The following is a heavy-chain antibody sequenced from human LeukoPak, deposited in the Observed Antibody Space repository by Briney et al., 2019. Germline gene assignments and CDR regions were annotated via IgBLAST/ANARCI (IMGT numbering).Heavy chain of an antibody. J-gene: IGHJ4*02. Sequence: GGPLRLPCAASGFPFSSHWGSGVRQAPGRGREGVDNIKQDGSEKYYVDSGKGRFTISRDNAKNSLYLQMNSLRAEDTAVYYCAREGPYGSVDYWGQGTLVTVSS. CDR2: IKQDGSEK. V-gene: IGHV3-7*01. CDR1: GFPFSSHW. CDR3: AREGPYGSVDY. D-gene: IGHD2-15*01.